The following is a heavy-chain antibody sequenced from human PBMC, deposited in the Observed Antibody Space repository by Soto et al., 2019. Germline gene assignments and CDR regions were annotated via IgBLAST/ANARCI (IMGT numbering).Heavy chain of an antibody. CDR3: AIAELNYFDS. CDR1: GGSISTHY. J-gene: IGHJ4*02. CDR2: IYYSGST. V-gene: IGHV4-59*11. Sequence: TSETLSLTCTVSGGSISTHYWTWIRQPPGKGLDWIGYIYYSGSTNYNPSLKSRVTISIDKSKNEFSLKLTSVNAADTAVYYCAIAELNYFDSWGQGTLVTVSS.